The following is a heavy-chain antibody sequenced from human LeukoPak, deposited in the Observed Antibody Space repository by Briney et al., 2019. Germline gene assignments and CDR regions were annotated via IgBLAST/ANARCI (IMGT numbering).Heavy chain of an antibody. V-gene: IGHV3-30-3*01. CDR1: GFTFSSYA. CDR2: ISYDGSNK. Sequence: AGGSLRLSCAASGFTFSSYAMHWVRQAPGKGLEWVAVISYDGSNKYYADSVKGRFTISRDNSKNTLYLQMNSLRAEDTAVYYCARESGSYGNYYYGMDVWGQGTTVTVSS. CDR3: ARESGSYGNYYYGMDV. D-gene: IGHD1-26*01. J-gene: IGHJ6*02.